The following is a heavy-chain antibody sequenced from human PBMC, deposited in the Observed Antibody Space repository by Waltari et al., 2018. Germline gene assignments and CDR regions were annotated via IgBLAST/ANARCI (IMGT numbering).Heavy chain of an antibody. CDR2: VNAGNRKP. CDR1: GYTFTTYA. J-gene: IGHJ5*02. D-gene: IGHD2-15*01. V-gene: IGHV1-3*01. Sequence: QVQLVQSGAEVKKPGASVKVSCKASGYTFTTYAMHWVRQAPGQRLEWMGWVNAGNRKPKYAQKFQGRVTITRDTSASTAYMQLSSLRSEDSAVYYWARARYWSGGSCYGPARGWFDPWGQGTLVTVSS. CDR3: ARARYWSGGSCYGPARGWFDP.